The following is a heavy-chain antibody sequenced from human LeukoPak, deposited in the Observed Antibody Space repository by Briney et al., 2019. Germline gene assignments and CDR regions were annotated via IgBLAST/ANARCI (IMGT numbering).Heavy chain of an antibody. Sequence: GGSLRLSCTASGFTFSSYWMTWVRQAPGKGLEWVANIKGDGSEKHYVDSVKGRFTISRDNAKNSLYLQMNSLRAEDTAVYYCARIGNDAFDIWGQGTMVTVSS. J-gene: IGHJ3*02. V-gene: IGHV3-7*01. CDR3: ARIGNDAFDI. D-gene: IGHD4-23*01. CDR2: IKGDGSEK. CDR1: GFTFSSYW.